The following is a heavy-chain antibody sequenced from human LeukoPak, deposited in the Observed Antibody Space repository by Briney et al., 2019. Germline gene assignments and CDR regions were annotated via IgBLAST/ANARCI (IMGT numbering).Heavy chain of an antibody. CDR2: ITGSGGTT. CDR1: EFTFTSFA. V-gene: IGHV3-23*01. D-gene: IGHD3-16*01. Sequence: PGGSLKPPCPAPEFTFTSFAINGAPQVPGKGLGWASSITGSGGTTHYADSVKGRFTISRDNSKNTLYLQMNSLRAEDTAVYYCARPWGDVSIATWFNPWGQGTLVTVSS. J-gene: IGHJ5*02. CDR3: ARPWGDVSIATWFNP.